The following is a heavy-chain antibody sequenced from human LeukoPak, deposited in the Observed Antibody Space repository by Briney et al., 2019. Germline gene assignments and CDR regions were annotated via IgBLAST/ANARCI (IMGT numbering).Heavy chain of an antibody. CDR2: INPSGGST. CDR1: GYTFTSYY. J-gene: IGHJ3*02. D-gene: IGHD4-17*01. Sequence: ASVKVSCKASGYTFTSYYMHWVRQAPGQGLEWMGIINPSGGSTSYAQKFQGRVTMTRDTSTSTVYMELSNLRSEDTAVYYCARYDMTTVTTSSGRGAFDIWGQGTMVTVSS. CDR3: ARYDMTTVTTSSGRGAFDI. V-gene: IGHV1-46*01.